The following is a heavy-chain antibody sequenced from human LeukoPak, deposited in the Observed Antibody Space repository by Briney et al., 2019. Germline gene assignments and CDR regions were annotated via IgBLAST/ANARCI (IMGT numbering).Heavy chain of an antibody. CDR3: ATRELWFGETSDY. CDR1: GYTFTDYY. CDR2: FDPEDGET. Sequence: ATVKISCKVSGYTFTDYYMHWVQQAPGKGLEWMGGFDPEDGETIYAQKFQGRVTMTEDTSTDTAYMELSSLRSEDTAVYYCATRELWFGETSDYWGQGTLVTVSS. D-gene: IGHD3-10*01. J-gene: IGHJ4*02. V-gene: IGHV1-69-2*01.